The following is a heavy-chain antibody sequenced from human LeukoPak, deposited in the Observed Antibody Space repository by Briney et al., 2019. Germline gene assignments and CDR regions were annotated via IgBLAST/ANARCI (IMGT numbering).Heavy chain of an antibody. CDR1: GGSFSGYY. J-gene: IGHJ5*02. V-gene: IGHV4-34*01. CDR2: INHSGST. Sequence: SETLSLTCAVYGGSFSGYYWSWIRQPPGKGLEWIGEINHSGSTYYNPSLKSRVTISVDTSKNQFSLKLSSVTAADTAVYYCARDTDCGGDCYPNWFDPWGQGTLVTVSS. CDR3: ARDTDCGGDCYPNWFDP. D-gene: IGHD2-21*02.